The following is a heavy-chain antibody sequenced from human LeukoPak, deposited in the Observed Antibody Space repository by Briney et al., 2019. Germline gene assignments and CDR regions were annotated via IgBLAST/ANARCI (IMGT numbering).Heavy chain of an antibody. CDR1: GFTFSSYS. Sequence: GGSLRLSCAASGFTFSSYSMNWVRQAPGKGLEWVSCISSSSSYIYYADSVKGRFTISRDNAKNSLYLQMNSLRAEDTAVYYCARAQSYDFWSGYSFDYWGQGTLVTVSS. V-gene: IGHV3-21*01. CDR2: ISSSSSYI. D-gene: IGHD3-3*01. J-gene: IGHJ4*02. CDR3: ARAQSYDFWSGYSFDY.